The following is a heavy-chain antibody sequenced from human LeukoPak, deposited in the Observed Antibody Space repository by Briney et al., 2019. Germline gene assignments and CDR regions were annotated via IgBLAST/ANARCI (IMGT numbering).Heavy chain of an antibody. CDR3: AREGGAGGYFDY. CDR1: GFTFSSHW. J-gene: IGHJ4*02. D-gene: IGHD3-16*01. CDR2: IKQDGSEK. Sequence: GGSLRLSCAGSGFTFSSHWMSWVRQAPGKGLEWVANIKQDGSEKYFVDSVKGRFTISRDNAKNSLYLQMNSLRAEDTAVYYCAREGGAGGYFDYWGQGTLVTVSS. V-gene: IGHV3-7*03.